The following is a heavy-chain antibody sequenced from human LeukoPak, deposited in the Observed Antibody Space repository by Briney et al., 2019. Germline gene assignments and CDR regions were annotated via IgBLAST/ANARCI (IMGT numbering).Heavy chain of an antibody. CDR2: IKSKTDGGTT. CDR1: GFTFSSYA. CDR3: TTAAHTRPPHSLFDP. V-gene: IGHV3-15*01. Sequence: GGSLRLSCAASGFTFSSYAMSWVRQAPGKGLEWVGRIKSKTDGGTTDYAAPVKGRFTISRDDSKNTLYLQMNSLKTEDTAVYYCTTAAHTRPPHSLFDPWGQGTLVTVSS. J-gene: IGHJ5*02. D-gene: IGHD3-16*01.